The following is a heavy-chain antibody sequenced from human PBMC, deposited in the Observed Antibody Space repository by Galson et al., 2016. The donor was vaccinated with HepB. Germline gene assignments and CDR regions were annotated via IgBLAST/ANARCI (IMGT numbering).Heavy chain of an antibody. V-gene: IGHV4-59*01. Sequence: ETLSLTCAVSGGSIRGYFWSWIRQPPGKGLEWLGYVFHNGIGNYNPSLRSRVSMSVDTSKNQFSLKVTSVTAADTAVYYCVAGSGWLDFWAQGILVTVSS. CDR3: VAGSGWLDF. D-gene: IGHD1-26*01. J-gene: IGHJ5*01. CDR1: GGSIRGYF. CDR2: VFHNGIG.